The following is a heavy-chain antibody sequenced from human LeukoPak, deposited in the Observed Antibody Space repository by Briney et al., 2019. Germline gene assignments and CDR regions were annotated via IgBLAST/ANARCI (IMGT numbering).Heavy chain of an antibody. V-gene: IGHV4-59*01. Sequence: SETLSLTCTVSGGSISSYYWSWIRQPPGKGLEWIGYIYYSGSTNYNPSLKSRVTISVDTSKNQFSLKLSSVTAADTAVYYCASRVDSSGYSYYYYYMDVWGRGTTVTVSS. D-gene: IGHD3-22*01. CDR2: IYYSGST. CDR1: GGSISSYY. J-gene: IGHJ6*03. CDR3: ASRVDSSGYSYYYYYMDV.